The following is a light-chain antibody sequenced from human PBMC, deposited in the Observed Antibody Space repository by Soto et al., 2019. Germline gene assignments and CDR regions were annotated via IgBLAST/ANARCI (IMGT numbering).Light chain of an antibody. Sequence: EIVLTQSPGTLSLSPGERATLSCRASQSVSSNYLAWYQQKPGQAPRLLIYGASSRATGIPDRFSGSGSGTDFTLTINRLEPEDFAVYYCQQYGSSPQTFGQGTKVEI. CDR3: QQYGSSPQT. V-gene: IGKV3-20*01. J-gene: IGKJ1*01. CDR2: GAS. CDR1: QSVSSNY.